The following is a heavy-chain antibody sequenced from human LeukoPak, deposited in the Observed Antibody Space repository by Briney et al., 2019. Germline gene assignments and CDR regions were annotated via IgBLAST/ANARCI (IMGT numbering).Heavy chain of an antibody. CDR3: AELGITMIGGV. J-gene: IGHJ6*04. V-gene: IGHV1-46*01. CDR1: GYTFTSYY. Sequence: ASVKVSCKASGYTFTSYYMHWVRQAPGQGLEWMGIINPSGGSTSYAQKFQGRVTMTRDMSTSTVYMELSSLRSEDTAVYYCAELGITMIGGVWGKGTTVTISS. D-gene: IGHD3-10*02. CDR2: INPSGGST.